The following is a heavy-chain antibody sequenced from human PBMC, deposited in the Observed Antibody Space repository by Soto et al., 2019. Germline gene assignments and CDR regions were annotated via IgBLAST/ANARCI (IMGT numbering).Heavy chain of an antibody. CDR3: ARGTQEYYSTYYFDY. CDR1: GGSISSGGYY. D-gene: IGHD3-10*01. Sequence: PSETLSLTCTVSGGSISSGGYYWSWIRQHPGKGLEWIGYIYYSGSTYYNPSLKSRVTISVDTSKNQFSLKLSSVTAADTAVYYCARGTQEYYSTYYFDYWGQGTMVTVYS. J-gene: IGHJ4*02. V-gene: IGHV4-31*03. CDR2: IYYSGST.